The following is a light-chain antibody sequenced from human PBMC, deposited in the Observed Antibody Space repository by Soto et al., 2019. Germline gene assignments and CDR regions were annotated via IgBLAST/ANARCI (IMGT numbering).Light chain of an antibody. CDR2: GNS. CDR3: QSYDSSLSVV. V-gene: IGLV1-40*01. Sequence: QSVLTQPPSVSGAPGQRVTISCTGSSSNIGAGYNVHWYQQLPGTAPKLLIYGNSNRPSGVPDRFSGSKSGTSASLAIPGLQAEDEAYYYCQSYDSSLSVVFGGGTKLTVL. CDR1: SSNIGAGYN. J-gene: IGLJ2*01.